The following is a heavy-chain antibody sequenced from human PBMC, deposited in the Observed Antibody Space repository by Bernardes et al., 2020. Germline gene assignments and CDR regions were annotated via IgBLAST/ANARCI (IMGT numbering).Heavy chain of an antibody. V-gene: IGHV4-31*03. CDR3: ARGPDYGDYVFSYFDY. Sequence: SETLSLTCTVSGGSISSGGYYWSWIRQHPGKGLEWTGYIYYSGSTYYNPSLKSRVTISVDTSKNQFSLKLSSVTAADTAVYYCARGPDYGDYVFSYFDYWGQGTLVTVSS. J-gene: IGHJ4*02. D-gene: IGHD4-17*01. CDR1: GGSISSGGYY. CDR2: IYYSGST.